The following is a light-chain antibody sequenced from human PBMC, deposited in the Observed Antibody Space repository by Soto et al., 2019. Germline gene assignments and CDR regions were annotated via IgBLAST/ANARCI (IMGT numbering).Light chain of an antibody. V-gene: IGLV2-8*01. Sequence: QSVLTQPPSASGSPGQSVTISCTGTSSDVGAYNYVSWYQQHPGKAPKVVIYEVSKRPSGVPDRFSGSKSGNTASLTVSGLQADEEADYYCNSYTGSNDFAVFGGGTKVTVL. CDR3: NSYTGSNDFAV. J-gene: IGLJ2*01. CDR1: SSDVGAYNY. CDR2: EVS.